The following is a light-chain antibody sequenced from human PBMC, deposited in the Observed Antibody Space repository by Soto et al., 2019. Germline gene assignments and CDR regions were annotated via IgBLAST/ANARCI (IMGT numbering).Light chain of an antibody. CDR2: DND. V-gene: IGLV1-47*01. CDR3: STWDDRQSGRV. Sequence: QSALPQPPSVSGTPGQRVTVSCSGNTANIGKNFVYWYQQFPGTAPKLLIYDNDRRPAGVPDRFSGSKSDTSASLAISGLRSEDEADYYCSTWDDRQSGRVFGTGTKLTVL. CDR1: TANIGKNF. J-gene: IGLJ1*01.